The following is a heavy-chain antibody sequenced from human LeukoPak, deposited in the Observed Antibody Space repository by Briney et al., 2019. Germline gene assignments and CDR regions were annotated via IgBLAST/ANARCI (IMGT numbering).Heavy chain of an antibody. J-gene: IGHJ4*02. Sequence: PSETLSLTCAVSGGSISSGGYSWSSIRQPPGKGLEWIGYIYHSGSTYYNPSLKSRVTISVDRSKNQFSLKLSSVTAADTAVYYCARGKYYYDSSGPDNFDYWGQGTLVTVSS. CDR1: GGSISSGGYS. CDR2: IYHSGST. CDR3: ARGKYYYDSSGPDNFDY. D-gene: IGHD3-22*01. V-gene: IGHV4-30-2*01.